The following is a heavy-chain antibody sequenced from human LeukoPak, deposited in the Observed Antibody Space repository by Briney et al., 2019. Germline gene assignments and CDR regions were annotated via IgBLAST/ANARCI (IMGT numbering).Heavy chain of an antibody. CDR2: IHHSGST. D-gene: IGHD4-11*01. Sequence: SETLSLTCTVSGGSISSYYWSWIRQPPGKGLEWIAYIHHSGSTKYNPSLKSRVTISLDTSKNQFSLNLRSVTAADTAIYYCARPSTTPEGYWYFDLWGRGTLVSVSS. CDR1: GGSISSYY. V-gene: IGHV4-59*01. CDR3: ARPSTTPEGYWYFDL. J-gene: IGHJ2*01.